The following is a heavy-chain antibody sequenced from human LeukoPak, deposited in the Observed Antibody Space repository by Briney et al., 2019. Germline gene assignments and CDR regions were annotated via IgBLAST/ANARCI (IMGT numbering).Heavy chain of an antibody. CDR2: IYYSGST. CDR1: GGSISSSSYY. V-gene: IGHV4-39*07. CDR3: ARGCSSTSCVDY. Sequence: PSETLSLTCTVSGGSISSSSYYWGWIRQPPGKGLERIGSIYYSGSTYYNPSLKSRVTISVDTSKNQFSLKLSSVTAADSAVYYCARGCSSTSCVDYWGRGTLVTVSS. D-gene: IGHD2-2*01. J-gene: IGHJ4*02.